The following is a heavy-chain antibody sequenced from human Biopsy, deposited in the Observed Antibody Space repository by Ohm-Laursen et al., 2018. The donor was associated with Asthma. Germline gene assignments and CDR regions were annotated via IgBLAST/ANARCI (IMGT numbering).Heavy chain of an antibody. CDR2: ISFDGSNK. D-gene: IGHD1-26*01. CDR3: AKEVFPGWELRRGPDS. J-gene: IGHJ4*02. Sequence: SLRLSCTASGFTFSNYGMHWVRQAPGKGLDWVAVISFDGSNKNYTDSVKGRFTISRDNSRNTLHLEMNSLRAKDTAVYFCAKEVFPGWELRRGPDSWGQGTLVTVSS. V-gene: IGHV3-30*18. CDR1: GFTFSNYG.